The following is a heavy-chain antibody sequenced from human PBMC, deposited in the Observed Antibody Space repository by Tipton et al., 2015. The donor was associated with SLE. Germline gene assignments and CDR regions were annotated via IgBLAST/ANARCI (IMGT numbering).Heavy chain of an antibody. V-gene: IGHV4-59*01. J-gene: IGHJ5*02. Sequence: TLSLTCTVSAGSLSGYYWSWIRQSPGEGLEWIGYIYHSGSTQYNPSLKSRVTMSVDTSKNQFSLKLTSVTAADTAVYYCARGGVVPAAIGEAESPLGSFDPWGQGTLVTVSS. CDR1: AGSLSGYY. D-gene: IGHD2-2*01. CDR2: IYHSGST. CDR3: ARGGVVPAAIGEAESPLGSFDP.